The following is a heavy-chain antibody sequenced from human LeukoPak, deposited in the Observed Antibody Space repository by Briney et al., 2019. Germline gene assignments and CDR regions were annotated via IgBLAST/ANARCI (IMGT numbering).Heavy chain of an antibody. Sequence: SVKVSFKASGGSFSDYSISWVRQAPGQGLEWMGRIIAILDTAHYAQKFQGRFTITADKSTTTVYMELSSLRSDDTAVYYCVRSGYDYDWFDPWGQGTRVTVSS. CDR2: IIAILDTA. V-gene: IGHV1-69*08. CDR1: GGSFSDYS. CDR3: VRSGYDYDWFDP. D-gene: IGHD5-12*01. J-gene: IGHJ5*02.